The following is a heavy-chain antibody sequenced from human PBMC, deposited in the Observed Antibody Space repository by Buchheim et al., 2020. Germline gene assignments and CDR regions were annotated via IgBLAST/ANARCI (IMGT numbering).Heavy chain of an antibody. CDR2: INNSGGST. Sequence: EVHLLESGGGLVQPGGSLRISCVVSGFTFQTSAMSWVRQAPGKGLEWVSAINNSGGSTYYADSVKGRCTMSRDTSKNTLYLQINSLRAEDTAVYYCAIVRPDGFWRGYFDYWGQGTL. CDR3: AIVRPDGFWRGYFDY. V-gene: IGHV3-23*01. D-gene: IGHD3-3*01. J-gene: IGHJ4*02. CDR1: GFTFQTSA.